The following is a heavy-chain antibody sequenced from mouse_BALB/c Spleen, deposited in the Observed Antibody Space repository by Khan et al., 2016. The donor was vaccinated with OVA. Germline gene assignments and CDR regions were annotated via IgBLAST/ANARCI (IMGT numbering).Heavy chain of an antibody. V-gene: IGHV14-3*02. Sequence: VQLQQSGAELVKPGASVKLSCTASGFNIKDTYLHWVKQRPEQGLEWIGRITPANGNTQYDPKFQGKATITSDTSSNTSYLQLNSLTSEDTAVYDYARPSYCARDFGVWGEGTTVTVSS. J-gene: IGHJ1*01. CDR2: ITPANGNT. CDR3: ARPSYCARDFGV. CDR1: GFNIKDTY. D-gene: IGHD1-1*01.